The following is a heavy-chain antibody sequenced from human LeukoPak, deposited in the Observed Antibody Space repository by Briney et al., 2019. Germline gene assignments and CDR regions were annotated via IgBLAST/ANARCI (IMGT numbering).Heavy chain of an antibody. CDR1: GFTFSSYS. Sequence: GGSLSLSCAASGFTFSSYSMNWVRQAPGKGLEWVSYISSSSSTIYYADSVKGRFTISRDNAKNSLYLQMNSLRDEDTAVYYCARDYGSGRYFFYYFDYWGQGTLVTVSS. CDR2: ISSSSSTI. D-gene: IGHD3-10*01. V-gene: IGHV3-48*02. J-gene: IGHJ4*02. CDR3: ARDYGSGRYFFYYFDY.